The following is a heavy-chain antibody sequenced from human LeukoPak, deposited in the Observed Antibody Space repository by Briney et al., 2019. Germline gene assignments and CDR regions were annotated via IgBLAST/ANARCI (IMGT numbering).Heavy chain of an antibody. D-gene: IGHD3-10*01. CDR3: ARDRIPMVRRVSLNWFDP. Sequence: GASVKVSCKASGYTFTSYAMHWVRQAPGQRLEWMGWINAGNGNTKYSQKFQGRGTITRDTSASTAYMELSSLRSEDTAVYYCARDRIPMVRRVSLNWFDPWGQGTLVTVSS. J-gene: IGHJ5*02. CDR2: INAGNGNT. V-gene: IGHV1-3*01. CDR1: GYTFTSYA.